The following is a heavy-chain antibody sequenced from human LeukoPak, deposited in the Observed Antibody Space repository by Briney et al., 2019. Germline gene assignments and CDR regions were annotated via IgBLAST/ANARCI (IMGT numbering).Heavy chain of an antibody. CDR2: IHFSGST. D-gene: IGHD5-24*01. V-gene: IGHV4-59*01. CDR3: ARCGDGHKLDS. J-gene: IGHJ4*02. CDR1: DASISGYY. Sequence: SETLSLTCTVSDASISGYYWSWIRQPPGKGLEWIGSIHFSGSTNYNPSLRSRVTISVDTSKNQLSLKLSSVTAADTAVYYCARCGDGHKLDSWGQGTLVTVSS.